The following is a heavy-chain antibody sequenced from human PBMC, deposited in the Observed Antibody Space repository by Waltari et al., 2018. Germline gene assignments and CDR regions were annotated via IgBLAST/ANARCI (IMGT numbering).Heavy chain of an antibody. CDR3: AKDKVAVAGTQGALDY. CDR2: ISWDGGST. J-gene: IGHJ4*02. V-gene: IGHV3-43D*04. Sequence: EVQLVESGGVVVQPGGSLRLSCAASGFTFDDYAMHWVRQAPGKGLEWVSLISWDGGSTYYADSVKGRFTIARDNSKNSLYLQMNSLSAEDTALYYCAKDKVAVAGTQGALDYWGQGTLVTVSS. D-gene: IGHD6-19*01. CDR1: GFTFDDYA.